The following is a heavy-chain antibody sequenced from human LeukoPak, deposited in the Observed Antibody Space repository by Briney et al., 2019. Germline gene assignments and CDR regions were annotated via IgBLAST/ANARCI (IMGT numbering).Heavy chain of an antibody. D-gene: IGHD1-1*01. CDR2: IDEDGSET. J-gene: IGHJ3*01. CDR3: VRYGRRANDQPFDV. V-gene: IGHV3-7*01. CDR1: GFTFSNYW. Sequence: GGSLRLSCEVSGFTFSNYWMMWVRQAPGKGLEWVASIDEDGSETNYVDSVTGRFTVSRDHAKNSLSLQMNSLRAEDTAVYYCVRYGRRANDQPFDVWGQGTMVTVSS.